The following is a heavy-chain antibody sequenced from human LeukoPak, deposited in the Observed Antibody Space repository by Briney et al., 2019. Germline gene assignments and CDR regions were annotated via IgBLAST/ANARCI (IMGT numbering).Heavy chain of an antibody. Sequence: ASMKVSCKASGYTFTGYYMHWVRQAPGQGLEWMGWINPNSGGTNYAQKFQGRVTMTRDTSISTAYMELSRLRSDDTAVYYCAREHSNSLLRFLEWLPSDIWGQGTMVTVSS. V-gene: IGHV1-2*02. J-gene: IGHJ3*02. CDR2: INPNSGGT. CDR1: GYTFTGYY. D-gene: IGHD3-3*01. CDR3: AREHSNSLLRFLEWLPSDI.